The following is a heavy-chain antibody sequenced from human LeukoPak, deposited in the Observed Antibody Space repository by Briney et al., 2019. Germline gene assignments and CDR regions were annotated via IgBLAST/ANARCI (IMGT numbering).Heavy chain of an antibody. Sequence: SETLTLTCTVSGGSISSYYWSWIQQPPGKGLEWIGYIYYSGSTNYNPSLKSRVTISVNTSKNQFSLKLSSVTAADTAVYYCARLCGYYDAFDIWGQGTMVTVSS. CDR2: IYYSGST. V-gene: IGHV4-59*08. CDR3: ARLCGYYDAFDI. D-gene: IGHD3-22*01. J-gene: IGHJ3*02. CDR1: GGSISSYY.